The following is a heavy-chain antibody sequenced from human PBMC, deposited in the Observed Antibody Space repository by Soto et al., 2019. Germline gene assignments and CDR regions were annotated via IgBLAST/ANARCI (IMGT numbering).Heavy chain of an antibody. D-gene: IGHD3-22*01. Sequence: HPGGSLRLSCAASGFTFSSYGMHWVRQAPGKGLEWVAVISYDGSNKYYADSVKGRFTISRDNSKNTLYLQMNSLRAEDTAVYYCAKDADSSGYYTPGYWGQGTLVTVSS. V-gene: IGHV3-30*18. CDR3: AKDADSSGYYTPGY. CDR1: GFTFSSYG. J-gene: IGHJ4*02. CDR2: ISYDGSNK.